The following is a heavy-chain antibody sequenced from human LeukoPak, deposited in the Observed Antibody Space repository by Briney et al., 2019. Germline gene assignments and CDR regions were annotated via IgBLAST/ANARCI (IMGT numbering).Heavy chain of an antibody. J-gene: IGHJ4*02. D-gene: IGHD1-26*01. CDR1: GFIFSDYW. V-gene: IGHV3-74*01. Sequence: GGSLRLSCAASGFIFSDYWMHWVRQAPGKGLVWVSRINTDGGFTRYADSVQGRFIISRDTAKNTLFLQMNSLRAEDTAVYYCAREAKVGGALQYWGQGVLVTVSS. CDR3: AREAKVGGALQY. CDR2: INTDGGFT.